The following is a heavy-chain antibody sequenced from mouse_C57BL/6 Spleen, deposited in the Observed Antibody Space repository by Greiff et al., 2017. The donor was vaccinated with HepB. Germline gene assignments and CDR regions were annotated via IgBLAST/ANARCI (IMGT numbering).Heavy chain of an antibody. D-gene: IGHD2-1*01. CDR1: GFTFSSYA. CDR3: TRDDYGNYDAIDY. CDR2: ISSGGDYI. V-gene: IGHV5-9-1*02. J-gene: IGHJ4*01. Sequence: EVKLVESGEGLVKPGGSLKLSCAASGFTFSSYAMSWVRQTPEKRLEWVAYISSGGDYIYYADTVKGRFTISRDNARNTLYLQMSSLKSEDTAMYYCTRDDYGNYDAIDYWGQGTSVTVSS.